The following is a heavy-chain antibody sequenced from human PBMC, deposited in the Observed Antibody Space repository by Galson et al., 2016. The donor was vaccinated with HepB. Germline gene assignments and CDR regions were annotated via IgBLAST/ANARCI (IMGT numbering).Heavy chain of an antibody. D-gene: IGHD3-22*01. CDR1: GLTFSSFR. CDR2: IDSDGTST. V-gene: IGHV3-74*01. J-gene: IGHJ5*02. CDR3: ARGIASSASPNWFDP. Sequence: SLRLSCAASGLTFSSFRMHWVRQAPGKGPVWVARIDSDGTSTNYADFAKGRFTISRDNTKNTLNLQMNGLTAEDTAVYYCARGIASSASPNWFDPWGQGTLVTVSS.